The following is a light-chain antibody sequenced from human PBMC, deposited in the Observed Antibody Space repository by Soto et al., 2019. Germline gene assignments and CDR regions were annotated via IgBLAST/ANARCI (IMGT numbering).Light chain of an antibody. J-gene: IGKJ4*01. CDR3: QQADSFPLT. Sequence: DIQMTQSPSSVSASVGDRVTITCRASQGISSRLAWYQQKPGKAPNLLIYAASRLQSGAPSRFSGTGSGTDFTLTISSLQPEDFAIYYCQQADSFPLTFGGGTKVEVK. CDR1: QGISSR. CDR2: AAS. V-gene: IGKV1-12*01.